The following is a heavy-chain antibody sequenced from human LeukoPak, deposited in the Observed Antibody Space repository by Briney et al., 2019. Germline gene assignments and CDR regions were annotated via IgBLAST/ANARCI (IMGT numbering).Heavy chain of an antibody. CDR2: IRYDGSNK. Sequence: GRSLRLSCAASGFTSSNYGIHCVRQAPGKGLEWVAFIRYDGSNKYYADSVKGRFTISRDNSKNTLYLQMNSLRAEDTAVYYCAKEKYDTSGYYHDYWGQGTLVTVSS. J-gene: IGHJ4*02. D-gene: IGHD3-22*01. CDR1: GFTSSNYG. V-gene: IGHV3-30*02. CDR3: AKEKYDTSGYYHDY.